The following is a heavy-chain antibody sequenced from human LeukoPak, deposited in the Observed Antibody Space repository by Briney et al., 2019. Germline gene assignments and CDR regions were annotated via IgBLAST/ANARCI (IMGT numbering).Heavy chain of an antibody. CDR1: GFTVSSNY. D-gene: IGHD3-16*02. J-gene: IGHJ4*02. CDR2: IYSGGST. V-gene: IGHV3-53*01. Sequence: GGSLRLSCAASGFTVSSNYMSWVRQAPGKGLEWVSVIYSGGSTYYADSVKGRFTISRDNSKNTLYLQMNSLRAEDTAVYYCARAIAVPWPPYYFDYWGQGTLVTVSS. CDR3: ARAIAVPWPPYYFDY.